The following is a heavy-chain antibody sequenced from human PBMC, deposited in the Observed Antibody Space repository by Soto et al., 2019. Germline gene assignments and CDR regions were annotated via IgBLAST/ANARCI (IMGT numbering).Heavy chain of an antibody. J-gene: IGHJ5*01. CDR3: ARESGGVAGTLDL. CDR2: INPHTGVT. CDR1: GYTFTGYY. Sequence: ASVKVSCKTSGYTFTGYYIHWVRQAPGQGLEWMGWINPHTGVTNYAQNFQGWVTMTRDTSISTVYMEMTRLKSDDTAVYYCARESGGVAGTLDLWGQGTLVTVSS. D-gene: IGHD2-15*01. V-gene: IGHV1-2*04.